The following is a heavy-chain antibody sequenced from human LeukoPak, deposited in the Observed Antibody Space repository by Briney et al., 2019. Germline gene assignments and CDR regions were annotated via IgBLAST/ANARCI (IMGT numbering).Heavy chain of an antibody. CDR3: ARGWTIAVAGQGAFDI. Sequence: GGSLRLSCVASGFTFSNYAMSWVRQAPGKGLEWVSAISGGGGNTYYADSVKGRFTISRDNSKNTLYLQMNSLRAEDTAVYYCARGWTIAVAGQGAFDIWGQGTMVTVSS. CDR2: ISGGGGNT. CDR1: GFTFSNYA. J-gene: IGHJ3*02. V-gene: IGHV3-23*01. D-gene: IGHD6-19*01.